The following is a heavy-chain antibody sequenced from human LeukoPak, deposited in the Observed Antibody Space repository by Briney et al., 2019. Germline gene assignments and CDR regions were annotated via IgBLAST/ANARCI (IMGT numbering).Heavy chain of an antibody. J-gene: IGHJ4*02. CDR3: TKSRSSLGPSSLDD. Sequence: GGSLRLSCAASGFIVSSNYISWVRQAPGKGLQWVSVIYSGGSTFYADSVKGRFTSSRHDSKNTVYLRMNSLRTEDTDIYYCTKSRSSLGPSSLDDSGQGGLVSVSS. V-gene: IGHV3-53*04. CDR2: IYSGGST. CDR1: GFIVSSNY. D-gene: IGHD6-6*01.